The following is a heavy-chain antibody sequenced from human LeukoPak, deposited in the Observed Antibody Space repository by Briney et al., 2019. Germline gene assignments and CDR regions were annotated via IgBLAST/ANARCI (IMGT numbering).Heavy chain of an antibody. J-gene: IGHJ4*02. D-gene: IGHD3-10*01. Sequence: GGSLRLSCAASGFTFSSYGMHWVRQAPGKGLEWVAFIRYDGSNKYYADSVKGRFTISRDNSKNTLYLQMNSLRAEDTAVYYCAKRGVAEGFGELLTYFDYWGQGTLVTVSS. CDR1: GFTFSSYG. CDR3: AKRGVAEGFGELLTYFDY. CDR2: IRYDGSNK. V-gene: IGHV3-30*02.